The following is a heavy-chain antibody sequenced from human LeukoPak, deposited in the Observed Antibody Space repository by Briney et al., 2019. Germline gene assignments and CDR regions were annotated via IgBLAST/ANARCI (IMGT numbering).Heavy chain of an antibody. CDR3: TTDEDWNYARKDV. D-gene: IGHD1-7*01. V-gene: IGHV3-15*04. J-gene: IGHJ6*02. CDR1: GFTFSKAW. CDR2: TVSEIDGGTT. Sequence: PGGSLRLSCAVSGFTFSKAWMSWVRQTPGKGLEWVGQTVSEIDGGTTDYAAPVKGRFTISRDDSKSTLYLQMNSLKIEDTAVYYCTTDEDWNYARKDVWGQGATVIVSS.